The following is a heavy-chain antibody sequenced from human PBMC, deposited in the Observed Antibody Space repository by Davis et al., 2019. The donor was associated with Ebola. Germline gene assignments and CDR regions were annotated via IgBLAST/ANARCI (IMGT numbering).Heavy chain of an antibody. CDR3: ARDSCRSVTCYDYYYYMDA. V-gene: IGHV3-30*04. CDR1: GFTFSNHA. CDR2: ISYDGTNK. Sequence: PGGSLRLSCAASGFTFSNHAIHWVRQAPGKGLEWVAVISYDGTNKYYADSAKGRFTISRDKSKNTLYLQMNSLRPEDTAVYFCARDSCRSVTCYDYYYYMDAWGKGTTVTVSS. D-gene: IGHD2-2*01. J-gene: IGHJ6*03.